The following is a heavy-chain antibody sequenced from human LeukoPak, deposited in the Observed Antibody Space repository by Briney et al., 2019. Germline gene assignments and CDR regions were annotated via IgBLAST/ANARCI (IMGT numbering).Heavy chain of an antibody. CDR3: ARRFFDFWSDKRYYYYMDV. D-gene: IGHD3-3*01. CDR2: FIPIFGTA. V-gene: IGHV1-69*05. J-gene: IGHJ6*03. CDR1: GGTFSSYA. Sequence: ASVKVSCKASGGTFSSYAISWVRQAPGQGLEWMGGFIPIFGTANYAQKFQGRVTITTDESTSTAYMELSSLRSEDTAVYYCARRFFDFWSDKRYYYYMDVWGKGTTVTVSS.